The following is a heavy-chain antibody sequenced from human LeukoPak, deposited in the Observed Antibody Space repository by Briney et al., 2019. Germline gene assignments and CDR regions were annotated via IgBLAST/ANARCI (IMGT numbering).Heavy chain of an antibody. Sequence: EWVSLIYSDGTPYYVDSVKGRIIISRDNSKNTLFLQMNSLRAEDTAVYYCARGRSLGMDVWGQGTTVTVSS. J-gene: IGHJ6*02. V-gene: IGHV3-53*01. CDR2: IYSDGTP. CDR3: ARGRSLGMDV.